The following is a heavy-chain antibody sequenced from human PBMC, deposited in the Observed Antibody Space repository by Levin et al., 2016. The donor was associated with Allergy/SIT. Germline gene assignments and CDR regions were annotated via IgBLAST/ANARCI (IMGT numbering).Heavy chain of an antibody. D-gene: IGHD7-27*01. V-gene: IGHV3-11*06. J-gene: IGHJ4*02. CDR2: ISGSSSST. CDR3: SPHKPGDRRFDY. Sequence: WIRQLPGKGLEWVSYISGSSSSTNYADSVKGRFTISRDNAKSSLYLQMNSLRAEDTAVYYCSPHKPGDRRFDYLGQGTLVTVSS.